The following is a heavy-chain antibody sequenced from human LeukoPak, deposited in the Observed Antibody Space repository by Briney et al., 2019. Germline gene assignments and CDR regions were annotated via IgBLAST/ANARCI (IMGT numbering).Heavy chain of an antibody. J-gene: IGHJ6*03. Sequence: SETLSLTCTVSGGSISSSSYYWGWIRQPPGKGLEWIGSIYYSGSTYYNPSLKSRVTISLDTSKNQFSLKLSSVTAADTAVYYCARSATMVRGVISYYYYYYMDVWGKGTTVTVSS. CDR2: IYYSGST. D-gene: IGHD3-10*01. CDR1: GGSISSSSYY. CDR3: ARSATMVRGVISYYYYYYMDV. V-gene: IGHV4-39*07.